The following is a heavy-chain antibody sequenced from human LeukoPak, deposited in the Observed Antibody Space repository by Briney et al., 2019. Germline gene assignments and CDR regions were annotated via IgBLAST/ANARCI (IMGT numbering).Heavy chain of an antibody. CDR3: TRDISLLVVVPAGDDY. CDR1: GFTFGDYA. D-gene: IGHD2-2*01. Sequence: PGGSLRLSCTASGFTFGDYAMSWVRQAAGKGLEWVGFIRSKAYGGTTEYAASVKGRFTISRDDSKSIAYLQMNSLKTEDTAVYYCTRDISLLVVVPAGDDYWGQGTLVTVSS. J-gene: IGHJ4*02. V-gene: IGHV3-49*04. CDR2: IRSKAYGGTT.